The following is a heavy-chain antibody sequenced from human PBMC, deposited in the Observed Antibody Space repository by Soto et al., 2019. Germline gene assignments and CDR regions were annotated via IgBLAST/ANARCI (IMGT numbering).Heavy chain of an antibody. CDR2: IRGSGSGT. V-gene: IGHV3-23*01. Sequence: AGSLRLSCEASGFTFSSYAMSCVRRPPGKGLEWVSAIRGSGSGTYYADAVKGWLTISRDNSKNTLYLQMNSLRVEDTAVYYCAKEVGATSAFDYWGQGTVVTVSS. D-gene: IGHD1-26*01. CDR1: GFTFSSYA. J-gene: IGHJ4*02. CDR3: AKEVGATSAFDY.